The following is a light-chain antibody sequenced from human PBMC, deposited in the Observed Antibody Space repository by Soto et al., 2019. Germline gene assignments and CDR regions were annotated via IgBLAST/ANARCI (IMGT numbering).Light chain of an antibody. J-gene: IGKJ5*01. Sequence: EIVLTQSPGTLSLSPGERATLSCRASQSVSSSYLAWYQQKPGQAPRLLIYGASSRATGIPDRFSGSGSGTDFTLTISRLEPEDFPVYYCQQYGSSHTFGQGTRLEIK. CDR1: QSVSSSY. V-gene: IGKV3-20*01. CDR2: GAS. CDR3: QQYGSSHT.